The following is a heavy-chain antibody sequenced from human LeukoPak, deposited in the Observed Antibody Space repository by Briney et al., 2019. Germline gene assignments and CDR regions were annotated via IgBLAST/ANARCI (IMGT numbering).Heavy chain of an antibody. Sequence: SQTLSLTCTVSGGSVSSGTYYWTWIRQPAGKGLEWIGYIYYSGSTNYNPSLKSRVTISVDTSKNQFSLKLSSVTAADTAVYYCARPYCGSTSCYAPFDYWGQGSLVTVSS. CDR1: GGSVSSGTYY. J-gene: IGHJ4*02. D-gene: IGHD2-2*01. CDR3: ARPYCGSTSCYAPFDY. CDR2: IYYSGST. V-gene: IGHV4-61*10.